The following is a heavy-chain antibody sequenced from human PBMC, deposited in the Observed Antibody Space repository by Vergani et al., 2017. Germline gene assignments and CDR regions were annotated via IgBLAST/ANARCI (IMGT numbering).Heavy chain of an antibody. CDR3: PRDPGYCSSTSCSHNWFDP. J-gene: IGHJ5*02. V-gene: IGHV4-4*07. D-gene: IGHD2-2*01. CDR2: IYTSGST. CDR1: GGSISSYY. Sequence: QVQLQESGPGLVKPSETLSLTCTVSGGSISSYYWSWIRQPAGKGLEWIGRIYTSGSTNYNPSLKSRVTMSVDTSKNQFSLKLRSVTAADTAVYYCPRDPGYCSSTSCSHNWFDPWGQGTLVTVSS.